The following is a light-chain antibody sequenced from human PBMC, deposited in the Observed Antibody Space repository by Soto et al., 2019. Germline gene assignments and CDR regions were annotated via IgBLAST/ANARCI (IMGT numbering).Light chain of an antibody. J-gene: IGLJ3*02. CDR2: DVN. V-gene: IGLV2-11*01. CDR1: SSDVGDYNY. Sequence: QSALTQPRSVSGSPGQSVTISCTGTSSDVGDYNYVAWYQQHPGKAPNLLIYDVNMRPSGVPDRFSGYKSGNTASLTISGLQAEDEADYSCCSYAGSYTWVFGGGTKLTV. CDR3: CSYAGSYTWV.